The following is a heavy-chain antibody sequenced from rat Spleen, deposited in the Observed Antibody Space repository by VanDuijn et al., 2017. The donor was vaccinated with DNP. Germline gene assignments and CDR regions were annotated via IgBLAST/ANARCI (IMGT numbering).Heavy chain of an antibody. Sequence: EVQLVESGGGVVQPGRSLKLSCAASGFTFSDYYMAWVRQAPTKGLEWVAYISYDGRSNYRGDSVKGRFTISRDNAKSTRYLQMNSLRSEDMATYYCARHVLPLRVWDYWGQGVMVTVSS. CDR3: ARHVLPLRVWDY. V-gene: IGHV5-22*01. J-gene: IGHJ2*01. D-gene: IGHD4-1*01. CDR1: GFTFSDYY. CDR2: ISYDGRSN.